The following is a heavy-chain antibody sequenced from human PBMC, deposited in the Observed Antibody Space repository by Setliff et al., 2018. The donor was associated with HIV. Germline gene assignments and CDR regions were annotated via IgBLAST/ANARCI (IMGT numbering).Heavy chain of an antibody. CDR2: INPNSGGT. D-gene: IGHD3-22*01. CDR1: GYTFTGYY. CDR3: VRDSYYDSSGYRGGGPGGYYYYGMDV. J-gene: IGHJ6*02. V-gene: IGHV1-2*02. Sequence: ASVKVSCKAPGYTFTGYYMHWVRQAPGQGLEWMGWINPNSGGTNYAQKFQGRVTMTRDTSISTAYMELSRLRSDDTAVYYCVRDSYYDSSGYRGGGPGGYYYYGMDVWGQGTTVTVSS.